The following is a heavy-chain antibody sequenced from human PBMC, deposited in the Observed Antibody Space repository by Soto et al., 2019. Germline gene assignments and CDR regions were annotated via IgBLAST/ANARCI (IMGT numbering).Heavy chain of an antibody. CDR1: GFSFSSYA. V-gene: IGHV3-30-3*01. J-gene: IGHJ5*02. CDR2: ISHDGINK. CDR3: ARDMYSSDYFVKWFEP. D-gene: IGHD6-19*01. Sequence: QVRLVESGGGVVQPGRSLRLSGPASGFSFSSYAMYWFRQPPGKGLEWVAVISHDGINKHYADSVKGRVTVSRDNSNHSLDLQLNSLRGEDTAMYYCARDMYSSDYFVKWFEPWGQGTLVTVSS.